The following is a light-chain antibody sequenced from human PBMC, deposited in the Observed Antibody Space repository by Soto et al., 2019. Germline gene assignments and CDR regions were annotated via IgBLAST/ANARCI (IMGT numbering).Light chain of an antibody. Sequence: EIVLTQSPATLSLSPGERATLSCGASQTISNNFLAWYQQRPGLAPRLLIYDASNRAAGIPDRFSGSGSGTVFTLTISRLEPEDFAVYYCQQFDKLITFGGGTKVEI. CDR1: QTISNNF. CDR2: DAS. V-gene: IGKV3D-20*01. J-gene: IGKJ4*01. CDR3: QQFDKLIT.